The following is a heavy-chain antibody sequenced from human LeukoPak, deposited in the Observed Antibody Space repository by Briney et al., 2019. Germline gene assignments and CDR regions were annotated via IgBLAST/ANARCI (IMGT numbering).Heavy chain of an antibody. CDR3: AKGSGDYIDAFDI. D-gene: IGHD4-17*01. V-gene: IGHV3-48*03. Sequence: GGSLRLSCAASGFTFSSCEMNWVRQAPGKGLEWVSYISSSGSTIYYADSVKGRFTISRDNAKNSLYLQMNSLRAEDTAIYYCAKGSGDYIDAFDIWGQGTMVTVSS. J-gene: IGHJ3*02. CDR1: GFTFSSCE. CDR2: ISSSGSTI.